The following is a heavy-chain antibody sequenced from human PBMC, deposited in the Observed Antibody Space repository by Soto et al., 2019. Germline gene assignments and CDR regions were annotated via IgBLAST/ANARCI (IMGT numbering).Heavy chain of an antibody. CDR2: IFYSGDT. CDR1: GHSINNYX. Sequence: SXTXTVSGHSINNYXWIWIRQPPGKGLEWIGYIFYSGDTNYSPSLKSRVTISVDTSKNQFSLKLSSVTAADTSVYYCARLSKYTSGWSTFDYWGRGTLGTVS. J-gene: IGHJ4*02. D-gene: IGHD6-19*01. CDR3: ARLSKYTSGWSTFDY. V-gene: IGHV4-59*01.